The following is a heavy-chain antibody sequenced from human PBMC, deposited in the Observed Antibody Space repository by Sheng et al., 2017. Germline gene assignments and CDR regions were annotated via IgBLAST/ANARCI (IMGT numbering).Heavy chain of an antibody. Sequence: QVQLVQSGAEVKKPGSSVRVSCKASGGTFSSYAICWVRQAPGQGLEWMGGIIPILGVVNYAQKFQGAVTITADKSTTTAFMELSSLTSEDTAVYYCARLRSDAFDIWGQGTMVTVSS. V-gene: IGHV1-69*10. CDR3: ARLRSDAFDI. CDR2: IIPILGVV. CDR1: GGTFSSYA. J-gene: IGHJ3*02.